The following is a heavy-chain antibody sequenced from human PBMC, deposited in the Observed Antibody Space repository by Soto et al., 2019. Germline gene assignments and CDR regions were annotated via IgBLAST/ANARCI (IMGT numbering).Heavy chain of an antibody. J-gene: IGHJ4*02. CDR1: GYTFTSYG. V-gene: IGHV1-18*01. Sequence: QVQLVQSGAEVKKPGASVKVSCKASGYTFTSYGISWVRQAPGQGLEWMGWISAYNGNTNYAQKLQGRVTMTTDTSXXTAYMELRSLRSDDTAVYYCARDIDSVMVRGVCDYWGQGTLVTVSS. CDR3: ARDIDSVMVRGVCDY. D-gene: IGHD3-10*01. CDR2: ISAYNGNT.